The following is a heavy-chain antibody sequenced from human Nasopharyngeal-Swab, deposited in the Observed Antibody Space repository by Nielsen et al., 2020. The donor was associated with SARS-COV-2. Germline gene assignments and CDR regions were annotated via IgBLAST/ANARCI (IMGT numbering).Heavy chain of an antibody. J-gene: IGHJ4*02. D-gene: IGHD5-12*01. CDR3: ARGSQWLRYFDY. Sequence: SETLSLTCAVYGGSFSGYYWSWIRQPPGKGLEWIGEINHSGSTNYNPSLKSRVTISVDTSKNQFSLKLSSVTAAVTAVYYCARGSQWLRYFDYWGQGTLVTVSS. CDR2: INHSGST. V-gene: IGHV4-34*01. CDR1: GGSFSGYY.